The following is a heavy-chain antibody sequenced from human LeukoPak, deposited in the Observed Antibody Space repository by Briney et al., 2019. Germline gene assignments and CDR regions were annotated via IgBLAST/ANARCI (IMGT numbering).Heavy chain of an antibody. CDR3: AKARCSGGSCYDGADY. CDR2: ISYDGSNK. CDR1: GFTFSSYG. V-gene: IGHV3-30*18. J-gene: IGHJ4*02. D-gene: IGHD2-15*01. Sequence: GGSLRLSCAASGFTFSSYGMHWVRQAPGKGLEWVAVISYDGSNKYYADSVKGRFTISRDNSKNTLYLQMNSLRAEDTAVYYCAKARCSGGSCYDGADYWGQGTLVTVSS.